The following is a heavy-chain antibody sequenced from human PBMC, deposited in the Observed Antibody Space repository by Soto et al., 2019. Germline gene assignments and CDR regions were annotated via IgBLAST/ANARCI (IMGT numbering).Heavy chain of an antibody. J-gene: IGHJ4*02. CDR1: GYTFTSYY. CDR3: AREGYDSSGYYYNHFDY. CDR2: INPSGGST. Sequence: GASVKVSCKASGYTFTSYYMHWVRQAPGQGLEWMGIINPSGGSTSYAQKFQGRVTMTRDTSTSTVYMELSSLRSEDTAVYYCAREGYDSSGYYYNHFDYWGQGTLVTVSS. D-gene: IGHD3-22*01. V-gene: IGHV1-46*01.